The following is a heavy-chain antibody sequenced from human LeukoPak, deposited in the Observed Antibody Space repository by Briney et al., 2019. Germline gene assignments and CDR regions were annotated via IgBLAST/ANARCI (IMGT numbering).Heavy chain of an antibody. Sequence: SQTLSLTCGISGDSVSSNSAAWNWIRQSPSRGLEWLGRTYYRSKWSNDYAESVKSRITINPDTSKNQFSLQLSSVTPEDTAVYYCARGSAISVRTLDSWGQGTLVIVYS. J-gene: IGHJ5*01. V-gene: IGHV6-1*01. D-gene: IGHD2-21*01. CDR1: GDSVSSNSAA. CDR3: ARGSAISVRTLDS. CDR2: TYYRSKWSN.